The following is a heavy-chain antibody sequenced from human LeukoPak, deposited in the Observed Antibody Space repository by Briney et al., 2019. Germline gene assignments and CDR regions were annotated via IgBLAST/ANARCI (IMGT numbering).Heavy chain of an antibody. CDR2: ISYNGSNK. CDR3: AELSAGYCTSTSCYNGGMDV. J-gene: IGHJ6*02. CDR1: GFTFSGYG. D-gene: IGHD2-2*02. V-gene: IGHV3-30*18. Sequence: PGRSLILSCAASGFTFSGYGMHWVRQAPGKGLEWVAIISYNGSNKYYADSVKGRFTISRDNSKNTLYLQMNSLRPEDTAVYYCAELSAGYCTSTSCYNGGMDVWGQGTTVTVSS.